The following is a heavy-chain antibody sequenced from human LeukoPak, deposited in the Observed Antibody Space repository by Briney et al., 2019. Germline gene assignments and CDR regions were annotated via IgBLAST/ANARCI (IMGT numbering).Heavy chain of an antibody. CDR1: GFTVSSNY. Sequence: PGGSLRLSCAASGFTVSSNYMSWVRQAPGKGLEWVSVIYSGGSTYYADSVKGRFTISRDNAKNSLYLQMNGLRVADTAVYYCARDGEDCTNTNCFGFFDYYGMDVWGQGTTVTVSS. CDR3: ARDGEDCTNTNCFGFFDYYGMDV. CDR2: IYSGGST. V-gene: IGHV3-53*01. J-gene: IGHJ6*02. D-gene: IGHD2-2*01.